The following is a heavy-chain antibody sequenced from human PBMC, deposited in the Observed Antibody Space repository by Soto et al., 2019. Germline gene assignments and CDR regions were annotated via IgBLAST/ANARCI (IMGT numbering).Heavy chain of an antibody. CDR2: IWCDDSNK. CDR1: GFTLSRSG. CDR3: ARDNFYMDV. V-gene: IGHV3-33*01. Sequence: QVQLVESGGGVVQPGRSLRLSCAASGFTLSRSGMHWVRQAPGKGLEWVAVIWCDDSNKSYADSVKGRFTISRDNSKNTLFLQMNTLRAEDTAVYYCARDNFYMDVWGKGTTVTVSS. J-gene: IGHJ6*03.